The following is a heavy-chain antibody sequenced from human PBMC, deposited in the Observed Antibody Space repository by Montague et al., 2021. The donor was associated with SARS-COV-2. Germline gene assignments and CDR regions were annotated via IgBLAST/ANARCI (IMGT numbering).Heavy chain of an antibody. Sequence: SLRLSCAASGFTFSNYSMNWVRQAPGKGLEWVSSISSSSSYIYYADSVKGRFTISRDNAKNSLYLQMNSLRAEDTAVYYCARALDSSGWYGGYYYYGMDVWGQGTTVTVSS. CDR2: ISSSSSYI. CDR3: ARALDSSGWYGGYYYYGMDV. V-gene: IGHV3-21*01. CDR1: GFTFSNYS. D-gene: IGHD6-19*01. J-gene: IGHJ6*02.